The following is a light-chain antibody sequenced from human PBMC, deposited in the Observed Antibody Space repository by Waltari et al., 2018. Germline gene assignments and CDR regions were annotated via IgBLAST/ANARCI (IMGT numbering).Light chain of an antibody. CDR2: EVH. CDR1: SDDVGGYNL. CDR3: CSYAGTTSWV. Sequence: QSALTQPASVSGSPGQSITISCTGTSDDVGGYNLVSWYQQSSGKAPKLIIYEVHKLPSGVSSRCSASRSGNTASLTISGLQSEDEANYYCCSYAGTTSWVFGGGTKVTVL. J-gene: IGLJ3*02. V-gene: IGLV2-23*02.